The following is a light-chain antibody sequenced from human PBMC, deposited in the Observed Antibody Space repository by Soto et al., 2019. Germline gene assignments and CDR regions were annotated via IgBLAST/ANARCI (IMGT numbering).Light chain of an antibody. Sequence: EIVITPSTSTLGLSPGESDTLSCRASQSVSSNLAWYQQKPGQAPRLLIYGASTRATGIPARFSGSGSGTEFTLTISSLQSEGFAVYYCQQYNNWPPLTFGGGTKVDI. J-gene: IGKJ4*01. CDR1: QSVSSN. CDR2: GAS. V-gene: IGKV3-15*01. CDR3: QQYNNWPPLT.